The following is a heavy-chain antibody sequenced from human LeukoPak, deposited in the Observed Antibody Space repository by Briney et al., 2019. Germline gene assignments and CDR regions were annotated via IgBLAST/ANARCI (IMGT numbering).Heavy chain of an antibody. CDR3: ARGYSSGWFPFDY. Sequence: PWASVKVSCKAFGYTLTGYYMHWVRQAPGQGLEWMGWINPNSGGTNYAQKFQGRVTMTRDTSISTAYMELSRLRSDDTAVYYCARGYSSGWFPFDYWGQGTLVTVSS. CDR2: INPNSGGT. J-gene: IGHJ4*02. CDR1: GYTLTGYY. V-gene: IGHV1-2*02. D-gene: IGHD6-19*01.